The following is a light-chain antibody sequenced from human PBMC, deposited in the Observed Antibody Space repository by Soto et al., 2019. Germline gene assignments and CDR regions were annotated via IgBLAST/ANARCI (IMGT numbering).Light chain of an antibody. CDR3: QQRSTGPPLS. V-gene: IGKV3-11*01. J-gene: IGKJ4*01. CDR2: DAS. CDR1: QSVATY. Sequence: EIVWTQSPDTLSLSPGERATLSCRASQSVATYLAWYQQRPGQAPRLLIYDASNRASGIPARFRGSGSGTDVTLTISSLAPEDFAVYYCQQRSTGPPLSFGVGTKVEIK.